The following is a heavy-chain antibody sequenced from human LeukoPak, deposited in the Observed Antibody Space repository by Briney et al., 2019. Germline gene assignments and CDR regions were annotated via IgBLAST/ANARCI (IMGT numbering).Heavy chain of an antibody. V-gene: IGHV4-39*07. Sequence: PSETLSLTCTVSGGSISSSSYYWGWIRQPPGKGLEWIGSIYYSGSTNHNPSLKSRLTISVDTSKNQLSLKLSSVTAADTAVYYCARVRTTVTTFKNYYYGIGVWGQGTTVTVSS. D-gene: IGHD4-17*01. CDR3: ARVRTTVTTFKNYYYGIGV. J-gene: IGHJ6*02. CDR1: GGSISSSSYY. CDR2: IYYSGST.